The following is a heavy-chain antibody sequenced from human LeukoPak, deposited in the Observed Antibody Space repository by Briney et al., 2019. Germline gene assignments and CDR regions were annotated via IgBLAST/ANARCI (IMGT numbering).Heavy chain of an antibody. V-gene: IGHV3-43D*03. CDR1: GFTFDDYA. D-gene: IGHD3-10*01. Sequence: GGSLRLSCAASGFTFDDYAMHWVRQAPGKGLEWVSLISWDGGSTYYADSVKGRFTISRDNSKNSLYLQMNSLRAEDTALYYCAKDMVRGLTDYFYMDVWGKGTTVTVSS. J-gene: IGHJ6*03. CDR2: ISWDGGST. CDR3: AKDMVRGLTDYFYMDV.